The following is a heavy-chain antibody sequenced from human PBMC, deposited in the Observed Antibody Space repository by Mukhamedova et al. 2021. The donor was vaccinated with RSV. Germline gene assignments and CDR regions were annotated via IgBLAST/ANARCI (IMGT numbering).Heavy chain of an antibody. Sequence: FAMYWVRQAPGKGLECVSVITASGAGTHYADFVKGRFTISRDTSKNTVYLQMNSLRAVDTAVYYCAKEGYCSGSDCYRLVDYWG. V-gene: IGHV3-23*01. CDR3: AKEGYCSGSDCYRLVDY. CDR1: FA. J-gene: IGHJ4*01. CDR2: ITASGAGT. D-gene: IGHD2-15*01.